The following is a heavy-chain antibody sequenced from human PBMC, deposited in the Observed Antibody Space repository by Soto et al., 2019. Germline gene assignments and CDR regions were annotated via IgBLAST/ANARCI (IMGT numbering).Heavy chain of an antibody. D-gene: IGHD4-17*01. V-gene: IGHV3-33*01. CDR3: ARKDNYGDSAPGGS. Sequence: QVQLVESGGGVVQPGRSLRLSCAASGFSFSSYGMHWVRQAPGKGLEWLAVIWYDGSKKYYADSVKGRFTVSRDNSENSLYRKINSRTAEGRGVYDWARKDNYGDSAPGGSWGQGPLFIVSS. CDR2: IWYDGSKK. J-gene: IGHJ5*02. CDR1: GFSFSSYG.